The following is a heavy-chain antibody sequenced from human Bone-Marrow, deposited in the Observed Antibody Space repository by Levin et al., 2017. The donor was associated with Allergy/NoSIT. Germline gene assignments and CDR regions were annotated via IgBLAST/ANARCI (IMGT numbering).Heavy chain of an antibody. D-gene: IGHD1/OR15-1a*01. J-gene: IGHJ4*02. Sequence: PGGSLRLSCTVAGASITSGEYYWDWIRQPPGKGLEWMGMSYIGRAYYDPSLKSRVTMSVDTSKNQLSLKLMSVTAADTAVYYCARGTSRTLFDFWGQGILVTVSS. CDR3: ARGTSRTLFDF. CDR2: MSYIGRA. V-gene: IGHV4-39*01. CDR1: GASITSGEYY.